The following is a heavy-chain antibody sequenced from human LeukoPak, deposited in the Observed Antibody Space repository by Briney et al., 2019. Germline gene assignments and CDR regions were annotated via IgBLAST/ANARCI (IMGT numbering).Heavy chain of an antibody. V-gene: IGHV1-2*02. CDR2: INPNSGGT. D-gene: IGHD3-22*01. Sequence: ASVKVSCKASGYTFTGYYMHRVRQAPGQGLEWMGWINPNSGGTNYAQKFQGRVTMTRDTSISTAYMELSRLRSDDTAVYYCARLTLGYYYDSSGYYYEYWGQGTLVTVSS. CDR1: GYTFTGYY. CDR3: ARLTLGYYYDSSGYYYEY. J-gene: IGHJ4*02.